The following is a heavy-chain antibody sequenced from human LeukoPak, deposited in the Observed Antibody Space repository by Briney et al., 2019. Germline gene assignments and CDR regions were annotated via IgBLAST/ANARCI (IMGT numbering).Heavy chain of an antibody. CDR1: GGSISSYY. CDR3: ASLNTAGNYFDY. CDR2: IYYSGST. J-gene: IGHJ4*02. Sequence: SETLSLTCTVSGGSISSYYWSWLRQPPGKGLEWIGYIYYSGSTNYNPSLKSRVTVSVDTSKNQFSLKLSSVTAADTAVYYCASLNTAGNYFDYWGQGTLVTVSS. V-gene: IGHV4-59*08. D-gene: IGHD6-13*01.